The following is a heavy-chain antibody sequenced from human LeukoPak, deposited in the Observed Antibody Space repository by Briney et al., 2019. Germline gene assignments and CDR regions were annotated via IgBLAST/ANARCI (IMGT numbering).Heavy chain of an antibody. Sequence: GGSLRLSCAASGFTFSSYSMNWVRQAPGKGLEWVSVIYSGGSTYYADSVKGRFTISRDNSKNTLYLQMNSLRAEDTAVYYCATSTVTRKYYFDYWGQGTLVTVSS. V-gene: IGHV3-53*01. CDR2: IYSGGST. CDR3: ATSTVTRKYYFDY. J-gene: IGHJ4*02. CDR1: GFTFSSYS. D-gene: IGHD4-17*01.